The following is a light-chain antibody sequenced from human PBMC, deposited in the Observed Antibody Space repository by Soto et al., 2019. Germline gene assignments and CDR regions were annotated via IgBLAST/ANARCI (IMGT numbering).Light chain of an antibody. Sequence: QSALTQPPSASGSPGQSVTISCTGTSSDVGGYNYVSWYQQHPGKAPKLMIYDVSKRPSGVPDRCSGSKSGNTASLTVSGLQAEDEADYYCSSYAGSNNLVVFGGGTKLTVL. CDR3: SSYAGSNNLVV. J-gene: IGLJ2*01. V-gene: IGLV2-8*01. CDR2: DVS. CDR1: SSDVGGYNY.